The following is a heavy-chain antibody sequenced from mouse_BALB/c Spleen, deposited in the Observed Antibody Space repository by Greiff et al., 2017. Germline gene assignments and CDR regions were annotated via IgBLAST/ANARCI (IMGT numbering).Heavy chain of an antibody. Sequence: VHVKQSGAELVKPGASVKLSCTASGFNIKDTYMHWVKQRPEQGLEWIGRIDPANGNTKYDPKFQGKATITADTSSNTAYLQLSSLTSEDTAVYYCASPITTVHAMDYWGQGTSVTVSS. D-gene: IGHD1-1*01. J-gene: IGHJ4*01. CDR1: GFNIKDTY. V-gene: IGHV14-3*02. CDR3: ASPITTVHAMDY. CDR2: IDPANGNT.